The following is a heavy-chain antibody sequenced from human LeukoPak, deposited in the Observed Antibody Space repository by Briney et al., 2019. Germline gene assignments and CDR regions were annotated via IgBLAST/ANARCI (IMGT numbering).Heavy chain of an antibody. V-gene: IGHV3-21*01. CDR1: GFTFSSYG. Sequence: PGESLRLSCAASGFTFSSYGMNWVRQAPGKGLEWVSSISSSSSYIYYADSVKGRFTISRDNAKNSLYLQMNSLRAEDTAVYYCARDRVSMIRGVTALDYWGQGTLVTVSS. CDR2: ISSSSSYI. CDR3: ARDRVSMIRGVTALDY. D-gene: IGHD3-10*01. J-gene: IGHJ4*02.